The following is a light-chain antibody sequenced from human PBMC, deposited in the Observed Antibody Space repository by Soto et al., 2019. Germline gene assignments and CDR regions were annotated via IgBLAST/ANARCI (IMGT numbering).Light chain of an antibody. CDR3: QQYNSYST. CDR2: KAS. J-gene: IGKJ1*01. Sequence: DIQMTQSPSSLSASLGDRVTITCRASQSISSYLNWYQQKPGKAPKLLIYKASSLESGVPSRFSGSGSGTEFTLTISSLQPDDFATYYCQQYNSYSTFGQGTKVDIK. CDR1: QSISSY. V-gene: IGKV1-5*03.